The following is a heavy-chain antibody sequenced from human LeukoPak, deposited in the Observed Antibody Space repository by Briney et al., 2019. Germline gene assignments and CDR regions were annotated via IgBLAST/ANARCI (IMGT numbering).Heavy chain of an antibody. CDR2: ISSSSSYI. J-gene: IGHJ5*02. V-gene: IGHV3-21*01. CDR3: AGDFTMVRGVILNWFDP. Sequence: PGGSLRLSCAASGLTFSSYSMNWVRQAPGKGLEWVSSISSSSSYIYYADSVKGRFTISRDNAKNSLYLQMNSLRAEDTAVYYCAGDFTMVRGVILNWFDPWGQGTLVTVSS. D-gene: IGHD3-10*01. CDR1: GLTFSSYS.